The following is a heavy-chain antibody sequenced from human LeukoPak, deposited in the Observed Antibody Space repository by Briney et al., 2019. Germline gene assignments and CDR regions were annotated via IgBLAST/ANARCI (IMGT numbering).Heavy chain of an antibody. CDR2: ISGDGSTT. CDR1: GFTSNYW. Sequence: GGSLRLSCAAIGFTSNYWMHWVRQAPGKGLVWVSRISGDGSTTFYADSVKGRFTISRDNSKNTLYLQMNSLRAEDTAVYYCTRGYSGYGNSDCWGQGTLVTVSS. CDR3: TRGYSGYGNSDC. V-gene: IGHV3-74*01. J-gene: IGHJ4*02. D-gene: IGHD5-12*01.